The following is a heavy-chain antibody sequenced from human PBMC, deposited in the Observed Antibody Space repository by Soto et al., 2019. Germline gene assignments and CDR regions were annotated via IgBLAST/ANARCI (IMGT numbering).Heavy chain of an antibody. CDR1: GCSISSGDYY. Sequence: TLSLTCTVSGCSISSGDYYWSWIRQPPGKGLEWIGYIYYSGSTYYNPSLKSRVTISVDTSKNQFSLKLSSVTAADTAVYYCARGPDILTGYPYYGMDVWGQGTTVTVSS. CDR2: IYYSGST. D-gene: IGHD3-9*01. CDR3: ARGPDILTGYPYYGMDV. V-gene: IGHV4-30-4*01. J-gene: IGHJ6*02.